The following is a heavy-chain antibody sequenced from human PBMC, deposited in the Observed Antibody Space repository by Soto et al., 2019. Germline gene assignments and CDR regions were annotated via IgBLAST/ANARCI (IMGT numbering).Heavy chain of an antibody. V-gene: IGHV3-53*01. CDR3: WRATYSASYCGRRDPWFGS. CDR2: IYRGGGT. Sequence: GGSLRLSCAASGFIVSANYMSWVRQAPGKGLEWVSVIYRGGGTYYEASVQGRFTISSVEFKNTPYLQLVSRMADDAAVDYCWRATYSASYCGRRDPWFGSWGQGTMVTVSS. CDR1: GFIVSANY. D-gene: IGHD1-26*01. J-gene: IGHJ5*01.